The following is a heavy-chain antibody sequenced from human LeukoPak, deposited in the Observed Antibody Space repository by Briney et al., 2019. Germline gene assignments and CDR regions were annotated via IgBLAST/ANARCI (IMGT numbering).Heavy chain of an antibody. CDR1: GFTFSIYA. D-gene: IGHD3-22*01. V-gene: IGHV3-23*01. Sequence: QLGGSLRLSCAASGFTFSIYAMSWVRQGTGKGLEWVSSTSSGGELTFYADSVKGRFTISRDNSKNTLYLQMNSLRAEDTAVYYCAKDRPNYYHDNGHYYRRGGDCWGQGTLVTVSS. J-gene: IGHJ4*02. CDR2: TSSGGELT. CDR3: AKDRPNYYHDNGHYYRRGGDC.